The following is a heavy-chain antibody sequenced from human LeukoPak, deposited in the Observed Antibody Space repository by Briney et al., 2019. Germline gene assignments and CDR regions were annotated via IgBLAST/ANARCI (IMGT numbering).Heavy chain of an antibody. D-gene: IGHD3-3*01. V-gene: IGHV4-31*03. CDR1: GGSISSGGYY. CDR3: ARGGYFWSGYYHFDY. J-gene: IGHJ4*02. Sequence: SQTLSLTCTVSGGSISSGGYYWSWIRQHPGKGLEWIGYIYYSGSTYYNPSLKSRVTISVDTSKNQFSLKLSSVTAADTAVYYCARGGYFWSGYYHFDYWGQGTLVAVSS. CDR2: IYYSGST.